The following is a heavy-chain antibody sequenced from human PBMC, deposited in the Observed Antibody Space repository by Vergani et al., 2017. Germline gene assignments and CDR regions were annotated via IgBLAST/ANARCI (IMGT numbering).Heavy chain of an antibody. V-gene: IGHV1-46*03. Sequence: QVKLVQSGAEVGKPGASVKISCKASGYTFTAYYIHWVRQAPEQGLEWVGVISPDGFSTFYAQKFQGRVTITRETSTSTVYVEVTSLRSDETAVYYCAREPPLTGFFDYWGQGTLVTVSS. CDR3: AREPPLTGFFDY. D-gene: IGHD3-9*01. CDR2: ISPDGFST. J-gene: IGHJ4*02. CDR1: GYTFTAYY.